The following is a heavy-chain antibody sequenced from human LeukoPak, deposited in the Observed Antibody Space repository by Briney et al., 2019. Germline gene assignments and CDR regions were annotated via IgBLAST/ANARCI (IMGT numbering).Heavy chain of an antibody. J-gene: IGHJ3*02. D-gene: IGHD3-10*01. CDR2: IIPIFGTA. CDR1: GGTFNTYA. CDR3: ARSMVQLAVTDGFHI. V-gene: IGHV1-69*01. Sequence: SVKVSCKASGGTFNTYAISWVRQAPGQGLEWMGAIIPIFGTAHYGQKFQGRATITADESTTTAYMDLSSLRSEDTAIYYCARSMVQLAVTDGFHIWGQGTTVIVSS.